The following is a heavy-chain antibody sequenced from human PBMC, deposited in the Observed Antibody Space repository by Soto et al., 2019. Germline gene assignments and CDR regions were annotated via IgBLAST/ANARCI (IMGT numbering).Heavy chain of an antibody. D-gene: IGHD6-6*01. V-gene: IGHV3-23*01. CDR2: ISGSGGST. CDR3: AKEGIAARPFDY. CDR1: GFTFSSYA. Sequence: GSLRLSCTASGFTFSSYAMSWVRQAPGKGLEWVSAISGSGGSTYYADSVKGRFTISRDNSKNTLYLQMNSLGAEDTAVYYCAKEGIAARPFDYWGQGTLVTVSS. J-gene: IGHJ4*02.